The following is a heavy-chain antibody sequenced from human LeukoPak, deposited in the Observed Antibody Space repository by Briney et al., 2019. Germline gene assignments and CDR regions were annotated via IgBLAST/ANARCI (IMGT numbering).Heavy chain of an antibody. CDR3: AKGGCSSTSCSFDY. CDR1: GLIFSSYA. D-gene: IGHD2-2*01. Sequence: PGGSLRLSCAASGLIFSSYAMSWVRQAPGKGLEWVSGISGSGGTTYYADSVKGRFTISRDNSKNTLYLQMNSLRAEDTAVYYCAKGGCSSTSCSFDYWGQGTLVTVSS. J-gene: IGHJ4*02. CDR2: ISGSGGTT. V-gene: IGHV3-23*01.